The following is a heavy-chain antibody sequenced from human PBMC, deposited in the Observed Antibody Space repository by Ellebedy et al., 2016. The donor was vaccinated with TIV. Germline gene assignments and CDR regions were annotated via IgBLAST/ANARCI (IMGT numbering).Heavy chain of an antibody. V-gene: IGHV1-8*01. J-gene: IGHJ4*02. CDR3: ATDRAYGDHAFGN. Sequence: ASVKVSCKASGYTFTSYDINWVRQATGQGLEWMGWMNPNSGNTGYAQKFQGRVTMTRNTSISTAYMELSSLRSEDTAVYYCATDRAYGDHAFGNWGQGTLVTVSS. CDR1: GYTFTSYD. D-gene: IGHD4-17*01. CDR2: MNPNSGNT.